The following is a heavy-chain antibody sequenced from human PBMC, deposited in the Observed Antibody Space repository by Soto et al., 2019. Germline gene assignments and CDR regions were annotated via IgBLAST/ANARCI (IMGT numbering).Heavy chain of an antibody. D-gene: IGHD6-19*01. Sequence: QVQLVQSGAEVKKPGASVKVSCKASGYTFTSYAMHWVRQAPGQRLEWMGWINAGNGNTKYSQKFQGRVTITRDTSASTAYMELSSLRSEDTAVYYCAREYADGYSSGWPKGDWFDPWGQGTLVTVSS. V-gene: IGHV1-3*01. CDR1: GYTFTSYA. CDR2: INAGNGNT. CDR3: AREYADGYSSGWPKGDWFDP. J-gene: IGHJ5*02.